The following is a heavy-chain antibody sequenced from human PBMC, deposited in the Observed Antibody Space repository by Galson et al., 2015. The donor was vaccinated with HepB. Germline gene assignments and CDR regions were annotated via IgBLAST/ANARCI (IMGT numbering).Heavy chain of an antibody. CDR1: GFTFSSYE. D-gene: IGHD6-6*01. CDR2: ISSSGSTI. J-gene: IGHJ4*02. Sequence: LRLSCAASGFTFSSYEMNWVRQAPGKGLEWVSYISSSGSTIYYADSVKGRFTISRDNAKNSLYLQMNSLRAEDTAVYYCASLEGYSSSSGPDYWGQGTLVTVSS. V-gene: IGHV3-48*03. CDR3: ASLEGYSSSSGPDY.